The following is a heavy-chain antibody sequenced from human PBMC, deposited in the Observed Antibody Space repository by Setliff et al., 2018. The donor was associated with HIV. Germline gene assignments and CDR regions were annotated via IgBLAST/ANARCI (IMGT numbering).Heavy chain of an antibody. CDR1: GGSIRSTSYY. D-gene: IGHD1-26*01. Sequence: SETLSLTCTVSGGSIRSTSYYWGWIRQPRGKGLEWIGSIYYSGSTYYNPSLKSRVTISVDLSKKQISLKLSSVTAADTAIYYCAIRSRLGGSSNYFDSWGQGALVTVSS. CDR3: AIRSRLGGSSNYFDS. J-gene: IGHJ4*02. V-gene: IGHV4-39*07. CDR2: IYYSGST.